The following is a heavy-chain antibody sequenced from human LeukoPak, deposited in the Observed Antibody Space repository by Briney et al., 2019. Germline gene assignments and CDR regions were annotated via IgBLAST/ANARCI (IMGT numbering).Heavy chain of an antibody. V-gene: IGHV1-8*01. CDR2: MNPNSGNT. CDR1: GYTFTSYD. Sequence: GASVKVSCKASGYTFTSYDINWVRQATGQGLEWMGWMNPNSGNTGYAQKFQGRVTITADESTSTAYMELSSLRSEDTAVYYCARGLMDTAMVRGPYYFDYWGQGTLVTVSS. D-gene: IGHD5-18*01. CDR3: ARGLMDTAMVRGPYYFDY. J-gene: IGHJ4*02.